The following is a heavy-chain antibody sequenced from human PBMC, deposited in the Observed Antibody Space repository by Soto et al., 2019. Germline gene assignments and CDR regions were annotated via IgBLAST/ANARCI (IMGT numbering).Heavy chain of an antibody. CDR3: ARSQGYGDYVHYYYYGMDV. V-gene: IGHV1-2*02. CDR1: GYTFTGYY. CDR2: INPNSGGT. J-gene: IGHJ6*02. Sequence: ASVKVSCKASGYTFTGYYMHWVRQAPGQGLEWMGWINPNSGGTNYAQKFQGRVTMTRDTSISTAYMELSRLRSDDTAVYYCARSQGYGDYVHYYYYGMDVWGQGTTVTVLL. D-gene: IGHD4-17*01.